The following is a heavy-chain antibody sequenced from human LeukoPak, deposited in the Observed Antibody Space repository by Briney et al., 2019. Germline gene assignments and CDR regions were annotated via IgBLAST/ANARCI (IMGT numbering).Heavy chain of an antibody. V-gene: IGHV1-2*02. CDR1: GYTFTGYY. Sequence: ASVKVSCKASGYTFTGYYMHWVRQAPGQGLEWMGWINPNSGGTNYAQKFQGRVTMTRDTSISTAYMELSRLRSDDTAVYYCAKDRANRIQRAFGYWGQGTLVTVSS. J-gene: IGHJ4*02. CDR2: INPNSGGT. D-gene: IGHD5-18*01. CDR3: AKDRANRIQRAFGY.